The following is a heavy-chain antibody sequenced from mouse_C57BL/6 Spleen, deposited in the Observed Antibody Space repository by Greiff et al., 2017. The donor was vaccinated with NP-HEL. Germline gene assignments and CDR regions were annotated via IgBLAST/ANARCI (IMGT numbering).Heavy chain of an antibody. CDR1: GYAFSSSW. D-gene: IGHD1-1*01. V-gene: IGHV1-82*01. J-gene: IGHJ4*01. Sequence: QVQLQQSGPELVKPGASVKISCKASGYAFSSSWMNWVKQRPGKGLEWIGRIYPGDGDTNYNGKFKGKATLTADKSSSTASMQLSSLTSEDSAVYFCARDYGSSYAMDYWGQGTSVTVSS. CDR2: IYPGDGDT. CDR3: ARDYGSSYAMDY.